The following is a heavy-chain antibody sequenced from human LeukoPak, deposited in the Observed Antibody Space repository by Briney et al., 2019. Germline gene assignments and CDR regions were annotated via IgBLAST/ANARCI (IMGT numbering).Heavy chain of an antibody. V-gene: IGHV4-39*02. CDR3: ARDIVVVGAFDI. Sequence: SETLSLTCTVSGGSISSSSYYWGWIRQPPGKGLEWIGNIYYSGSTYYNPSLKSRVTISVDTSKNQFSLKLSSVTAADTAVHYCARDIVVVGAFDIWGQGTMVTVSS. D-gene: IGHD2-2*01. CDR1: GGSISSSSYY. CDR2: IYYSGST. J-gene: IGHJ3*02.